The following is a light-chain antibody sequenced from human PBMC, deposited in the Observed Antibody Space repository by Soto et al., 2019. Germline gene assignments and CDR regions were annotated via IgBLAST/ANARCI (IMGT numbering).Light chain of an antibody. Sequence: QSVVTQPASVSGSPGQSITISCTGTSSDVGGYDYVSWYQQYPGKAPRLIIYEVSNRPSGVSNRFSGSKSGNTASLTISGLRAEDEADYYCSSYTSSSTLVFGGGTKLTVL. CDR2: EVS. V-gene: IGLV2-14*01. CDR3: SSYTSSSTLV. CDR1: SSDVGGYDY. J-gene: IGLJ3*02.